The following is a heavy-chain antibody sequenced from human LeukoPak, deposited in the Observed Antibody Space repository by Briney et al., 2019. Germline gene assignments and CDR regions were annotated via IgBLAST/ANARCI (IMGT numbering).Heavy chain of an antibody. CDR3: ARARARPGDRYDY. D-gene: IGHD7-27*01. CDR1: GGSIGIYY. Sequence: SETLSLTCTVSGGSIGIYYWSWIRQPPGKGLEWIGEINHSGSTNYNPSLKSRVTISVDTSKNQFSLKLSSVTAADTAVYYCARARARPGDRYDYWGQGTLVTVSS. V-gene: IGHV4-34*01. J-gene: IGHJ4*02. CDR2: INHSGST.